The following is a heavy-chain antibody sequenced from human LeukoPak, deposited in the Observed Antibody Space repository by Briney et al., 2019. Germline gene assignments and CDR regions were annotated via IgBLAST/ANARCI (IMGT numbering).Heavy chain of an antibody. CDR3: ARQGGYYYDSSGYPDY. Sequence: PSETLSLTCTVSGGSISSYYWSWIRQPPGKGLEWIGSIYYSGSTYYNPSLKSRVTISVDTSKNQFSLKLSSVTAADTAVYYCARQGGYYYDSSGYPDYWGQGTLVTVSS. CDR1: GGSISSYY. J-gene: IGHJ4*02. V-gene: IGHV4-59*05. D-gene: IGHD3-22*01. CDR2: IYYSGST.